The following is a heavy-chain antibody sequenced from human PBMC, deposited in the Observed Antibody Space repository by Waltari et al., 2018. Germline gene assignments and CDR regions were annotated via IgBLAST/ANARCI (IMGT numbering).Heavy chain of an antibody. CDR3: ARDPSPHASNWYFDF. V-gene: IGHV4-38-2*02. J-gene: IGHJ2*01. CDR1: GSSINSASY. D-gene: IGHD2-2*01. CDR2: VYYGGSA. Sequence: QVQLQESGPGLLKPSETLSLTCSVSGSSINSASYWAWIRQSPGKGLEWLASVYYGGSAYYNPTLKSRLTISLNTFHNQVSLGLDSVTAADTAMYFCARDPSPHASNWYFDFWGRGTLVTVSS.